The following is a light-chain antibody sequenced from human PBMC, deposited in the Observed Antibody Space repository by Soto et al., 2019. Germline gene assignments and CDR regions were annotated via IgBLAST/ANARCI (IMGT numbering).Light chain of an antibody. CDR3: LQGYNFPHT. V-gene: IGKV1-6*01. J-gene: IGKJ3*01. Sequence: AIQMTQSPSSLSASVGDRVTITCRASQDIRNDLGWYQQKPGKAPNLLIYAASTLQIGVPSRFSGSGSGTDFTLTISILQPEDFATYYCLQGYNFPHTFGPGTKVDIK. CDR1: QDIRND. CDR2: AAS.